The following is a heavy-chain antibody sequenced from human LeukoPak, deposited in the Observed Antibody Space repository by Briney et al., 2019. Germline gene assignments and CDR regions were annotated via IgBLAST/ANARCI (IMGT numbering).Heavy chain of an antibody. V-gene: IGHV3-53*01. CDR3: ARDREILDAMDV. D-gene: IGHD1-26*01. Sequence: GGSLRLSCAASGFTVSSNYMSWVRQAPGKGLEWVSVIYSGGSTYYADAVEGRFTISRDNSKNTLYLQMNSLRVEDTAVYYCARDREILDAMDVWGQGTTVTVSS. CDR2: IYSGGST. J-gene: IGHJ6*02. CDR1: GFTVSSNY.